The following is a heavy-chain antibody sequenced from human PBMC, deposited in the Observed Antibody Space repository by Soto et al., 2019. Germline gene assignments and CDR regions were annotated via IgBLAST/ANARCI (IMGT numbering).Heavy chain of an antibody. D-gene: IGHD2-2*01. CDR2: MKQEGSEK. J-gene: IGHJ4*02. V-gene: IGHV3-7*04. CDR3: ARIYCSSTDCYYDY. Sequence: GGSLRLACTASGFTVSTYWMSWVRQAPGKGLEWVANMKQEGSEKYYVDSVKGRFTISRDNTKNSLYLQMNSLRAEDTAVYYCARIYCSSTDCYYDYWGQGTLVTVSS. CDR1: GFTVSTYW.